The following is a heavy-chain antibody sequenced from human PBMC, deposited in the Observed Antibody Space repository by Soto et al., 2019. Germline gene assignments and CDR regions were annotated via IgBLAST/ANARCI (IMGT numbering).Heavy chain of an antibody. CDR2: IKSKTDGVPT. CDR3: TTDPGPYSSAY. J-gene: IGHJ4*02. V-gene: IGHV3-15*07. Sequence: GGSLRLSCAASGFTVSSKYMNWVRQAPGKGLEWVGRIKSKTDGVPTDYAASVKGRFTISRDDSKNTLYLQMNSLKTEDTAVYFCTTDPGPYSSAYWGQGTLVTVSS. CDR1: GFTVSSKY. D-gene: IGHD6-25*01.